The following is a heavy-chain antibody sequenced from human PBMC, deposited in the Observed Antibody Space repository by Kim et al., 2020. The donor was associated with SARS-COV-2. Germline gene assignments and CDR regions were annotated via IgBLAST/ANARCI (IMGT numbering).Heavy chain of an antibody. D-gene: IGHD1-26*01. CDR3: AREAGASLQN. V-gene: IGHV3-11*01. J-gene: IGHJ4*02. Sequence: GGSLRLSCAASGFTFSDYDMSWIRQAPGKGLEWVSYISSNGSTKYYADSVKGRFTISRDNAKNSLYLQMNSLRAEDTAVYYCAREAGASLQNWGQGTLVTVSS. CDR2: ISSNGSTK. CDR1: GFTFSDYD.